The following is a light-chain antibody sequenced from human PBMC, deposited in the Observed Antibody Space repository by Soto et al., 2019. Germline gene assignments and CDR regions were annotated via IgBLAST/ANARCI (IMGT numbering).Light chain of an antibody. CDR2: DVS. J-gene: IGLJ1*01. Sequence: QSVLTQPASVSGSPGQSITISCTGTSSDVGGYNYVSWYQQHPGKAPKLMIYDVSNRPSGVSNRFSGSKSGNTASLTISGLQAEDEADYYCSSYTSSSTNYVFGPGTKVTVL. CDR1: SSDVGGYNY. CDR3: SSYTSSSTNYV. V-gene: IGLV2-14*01.